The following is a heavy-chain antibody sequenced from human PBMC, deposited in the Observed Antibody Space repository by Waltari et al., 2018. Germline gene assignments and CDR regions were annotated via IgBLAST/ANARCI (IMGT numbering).Heavy chain of an antibody. CDR3: ARVPIPYYDFWSGDS. Sequence: QVQLVQSGAEVKKPGSSVKVSCKASGGTFSSYAISWVRQAPGQGLEWMGGISPIFGTANYAQKFQGRVTITTDESTSTAYMELSSLRSEDTAVYYCARVPIPYYDFWSGDSWGQGTLVTVSS. CDR2: ISPIFGTA. CDR1: GGTFSSYA. J-gene: IGHJ4*02. V-gene: IGHV1-69*05. D-gene: IGHD3-3*01.